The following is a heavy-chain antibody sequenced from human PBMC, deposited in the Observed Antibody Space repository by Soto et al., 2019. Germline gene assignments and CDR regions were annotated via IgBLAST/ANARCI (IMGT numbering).Heavy chain of an antibody. CDR2: LNPHNGKT. CDR1: GYTFTSHD. CDR3: ARVSSIAARRSFDS. J-gene: IGHJ4*02. D-gene: IGHD6-6*01. V-gene: IGHV1-8*01. Sequence: QVQLVQSGTEVKTPGASVKVSCKASGYTFTSHDINWVRQATGQGLEWMGWLNPHNGKTGYAQRFQGRVTMTWNATTGTVYLELSSLRSEETAMYYCARVSSIAARRSFDSWGQGTLVTVSS.